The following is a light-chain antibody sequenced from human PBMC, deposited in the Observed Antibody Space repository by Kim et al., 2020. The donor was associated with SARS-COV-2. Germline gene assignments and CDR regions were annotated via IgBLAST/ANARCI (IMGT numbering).Light chain of an antibody. CDR1: SNNVGDQD. J-gene: IGLJ2*01. CDR2: RNN. CDR3: SAWDSSLSAVV. V-gene: IGLV10-54*01. Sequence: QSATVPCTGNSNNVGDQDEAWLQQHQGHPPKLLSYRNNNRPSGISERLSASRSGNTASLTITGLQPEDEADYYCSAWDSSLSAVVFGGGTKLTVL.